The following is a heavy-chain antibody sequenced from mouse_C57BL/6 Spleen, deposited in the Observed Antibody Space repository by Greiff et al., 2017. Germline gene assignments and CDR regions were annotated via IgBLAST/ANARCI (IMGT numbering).Heavy chain of an antibody. CDR2: ISSGGSYT. CDR1: GFTFSSYG. CDR3: ARSNWDD. D-gene: IGHD4-1*01. V-gene: IGHV5-6*01. Sequence: EVQLQESGGDLVKPGGSLKLSCAASGFTFSSYGMSWVRQTPDKRLEWVATISSGGSYTYYPDSVKGRFTISRDNAKNTLYLQMSSLKSEDTAMYYCARSNWDDWGQGTTLTVSS. J-gene: IGHJ2*01.